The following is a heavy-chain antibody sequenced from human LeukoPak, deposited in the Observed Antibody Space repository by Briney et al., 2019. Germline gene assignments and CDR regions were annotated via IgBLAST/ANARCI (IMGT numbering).Heavy chain of an antibody. J-gene: IGHJ4*02. D-gene: IGHD3-22*01. CDR1: GYTLTELS. CDR2: FDPEEGEA. V-gene: IGHV1-24*01. Sequence: GASVKVSCKVSGYTLTELSMHWVRQAPGKGLEWMGGFDPEEGEAIYAQTFQGRVTMTEDTSTDTAYIELSSLRSEDTAVYYCARDLGSYDSSGYPYSTFDYWGQGTLVTVSS. CDR3: ARDLGSYDSSGYPYSTFDY.